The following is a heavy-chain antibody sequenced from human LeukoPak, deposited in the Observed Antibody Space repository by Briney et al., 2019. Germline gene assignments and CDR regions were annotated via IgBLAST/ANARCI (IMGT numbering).Heavy chain of an antibody. CDR2: IIPILGIA. CDR3: ARVMSYDSSGYLFDY. V-gene: IGHV1-69*04. D-gene: IGHD3-22*01. CDR1: GGTFSSYA. Sequence: SVKVSCKASGGTFSSYAISWVRQAPGQGLEWMGRIIPILGIANYAQKFQGRVTITADKSTSTAYMELSSLRSEDTAVYYCARVMSYDSSGYLFDYWGQGTLVTVSS. J-gene: IGHJ4*02.